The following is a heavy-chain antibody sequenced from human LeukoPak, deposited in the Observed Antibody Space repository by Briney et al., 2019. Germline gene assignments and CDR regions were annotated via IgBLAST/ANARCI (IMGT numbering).Heavy chain of an antibody. D-gene: IGHD3-22*01. CDR2: ISSSGSTI. J-gene: IGHJ4*02. V-gene: IGHV3-11*04. Sequence: GGSLRLPCAASGFTFSDYYMSWIRQAPGKGLEWVSYISSSGSTIYYADSVKGRFTISRDNAKNSLYLQMNSLRAEDTAVYYCARDRHYDSSGYYGYWGQGTLVTVSS. CDR3: ARDRHYDSSGYYGY. CDR1: GFTFSDYY.